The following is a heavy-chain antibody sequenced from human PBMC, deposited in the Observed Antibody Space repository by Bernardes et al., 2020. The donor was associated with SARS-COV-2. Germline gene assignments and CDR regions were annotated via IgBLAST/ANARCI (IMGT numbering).Heavy chain of an antibody. CDR1: GFTFSSYA. D-gene: IGHD2-21*02. J-gene: IGHJ4*02. CDR3: ARNWPGNFDVVTASDY. V-gene: IGHV3-48*04. CDR2: ISSSGSTI. Sequence: GSLRLSCAASGFTFSSYAMNWVRQAPGKGLEWVSYISSSGSTIYYADSVKGRFTISRDNAKNSLYLQMNSLRAEDTAVYYCARNWPGNFDVVTASDYWGQGTLVTVSS.